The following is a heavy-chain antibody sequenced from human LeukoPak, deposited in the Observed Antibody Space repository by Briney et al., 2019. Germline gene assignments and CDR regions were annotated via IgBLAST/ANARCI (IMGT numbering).Heavy chain of an antibody. CDR1: GFTFSSYA. D-gene: IGHD3-10*01. J-gene: IGHJ4*02. CDR2: ISGSGGST. Sequence: PGGSLRLSCAASGFTFSSYAMSWVRQAPGKGLEWVSAISGSGGSTYYADSVKGRFTISRDNSKNTLYLQMNSLRAEDTAVYYCAKDRYPDGSGSIPPDYWGQGTLVTVSS. V-gene: IGHV3-23*01. CDR3: AKDRYPDGSGSIPPDY.